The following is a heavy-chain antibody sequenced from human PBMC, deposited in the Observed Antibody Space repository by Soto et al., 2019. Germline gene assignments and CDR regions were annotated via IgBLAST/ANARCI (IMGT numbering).Heavy chain of an antibody. CDR2: IVPIDGST. J-gene: IGHJ4*02. V-gene: IGHV1-69*01. Sequence: QVQLVQSGAEVKKPGSSVKVSCTTSGGTISSFGMNWVRQAPGQGLEWMGGIVPIDGSTKYAEKFHGRVTITADASTSTVYMDLSSLRSEDTAVYYCARSFTKSRRGGVAFDYWGQGTLLTVSP. CDR3: ARSFTKSRRGGVAFDY. D-gene: IGHD3-3*01. CDR1: GGTISSFG.